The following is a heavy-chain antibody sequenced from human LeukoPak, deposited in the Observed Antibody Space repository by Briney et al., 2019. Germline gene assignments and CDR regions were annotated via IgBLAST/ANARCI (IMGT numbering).Heavy chain of an antibody. Sequence: SQTLSLTCAVSGGSINSGGYPGSWIRQPPGKGLEWMGYIYHSGSTYYNPSLKSRVTMSVDRSKNHFSLKLNSVTAADTAVYYCARGYGTFDFWGQGILVTVSS. CDR3: ARGYGTFDF. D-gene: IGHD5-18*01. J-gene: IGHJ4*02. V-gene: IGHV4-30-2*01. CDR2: IYHSGST. CDR1: GGSINSGGYP.